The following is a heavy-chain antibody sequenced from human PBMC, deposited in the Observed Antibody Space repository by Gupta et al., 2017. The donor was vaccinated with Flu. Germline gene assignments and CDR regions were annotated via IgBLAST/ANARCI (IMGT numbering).Heavy chain of an antibody. J-gene: IGHJ4*02. V-gene: IGHV3-30*02. D-gene: IGHD2-15*01. CDR3: TKCQINTPIDYRIEN. Sequence: MHWVRQAPGKGLEWVAVMSNDGSSQFYLDSVKGRFTISRDNYKNTLYLQMNSLRTEDTAVYYCTKCQINTPIDYRIENWGQGNLVTVSS. CDR2: MSNDGSSQ.